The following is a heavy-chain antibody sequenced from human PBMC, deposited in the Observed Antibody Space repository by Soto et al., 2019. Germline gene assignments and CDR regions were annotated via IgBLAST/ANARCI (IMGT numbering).Heavy chain of an antibody. CDR3: ARHRFKDKFDY. CDR1: GGSISRSRYY. D-gene: IGHD2-15*01. J-gene: IGHJ4*02. V-gene: IGHV4-39*01. Sequence: QVQLQESGPGLVKPSETLSLICSVSGGSISRSRYYWAWIRQSPGKGLEWIGSIYYSGSTYYNPSLKSRVTISVDTSKNQFSLKLSSVTAADTAVYYCARHRFKDKFDYWGQGTLVTVSS. CDR2: IYYSGST.